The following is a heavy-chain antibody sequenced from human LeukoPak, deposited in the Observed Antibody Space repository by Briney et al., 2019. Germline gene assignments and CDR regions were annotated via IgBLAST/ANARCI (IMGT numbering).Heavy chain of an antibody. CDR1: GFTFSTYY. CDR2: INQAGSET. V-gene: IGHV3-7*01. J-gene: IGHJ4*02. D-gene: IGHD4-17*01. CDR3: ARDPYGDYYFDY. Sequence: GGSLRLSCAASGFTFSTYYMSWVRQAPGKGLEWVANINQAGSETYYVDSVKGRFTISRDNSKNLLYLHMNSLRAVDTAVYYCARDPYGDYYFDYWGQGTLVTVSS.